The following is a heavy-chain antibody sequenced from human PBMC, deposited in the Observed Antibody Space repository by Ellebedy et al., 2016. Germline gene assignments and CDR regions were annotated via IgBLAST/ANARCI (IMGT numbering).Heavy chain of an antibody. V-gene: IGHV4-34*01. CDR3: ARSDYGDQRTGWFDP. CDR2: INHSGST. J-gene: IGHJ5*02. Sequence: SQTLSLTCAVYGGSFSGYYWSWIRQPPGKGLEWIGEINHSGSTNYNPSLKSRVTISVDTSKNQFSLKLSSVTAADTAVYYCARSDYGDQRTGWFDPWGQGTLVTVSS. D-gene: IGHD4-17*01. CDR1: GGSFSGYY.